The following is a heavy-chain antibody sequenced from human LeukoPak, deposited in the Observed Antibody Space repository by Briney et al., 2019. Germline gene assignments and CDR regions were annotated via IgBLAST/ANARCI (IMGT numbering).Heavy chain of an antibody. Sequence: GRSLRLSCATSGFTFDDYAMHWVRHAPGKGLEWVSGISWNSGSIGYADSVKGRFTISRDNAKNSLYLQMNSLRAEDTALYYCAKGGVGVYYDSSGSQTFDYWGQGTLVTVSS. V-gene: IGHV3-9*01. D-gene: IGHD3-22*01. CDR2: ISWNSGSI. CDR3: AKGGVGVYYDSSGSQTFDY. J-gene: IGHJ4*02. CDR1: GFTFDDYA.